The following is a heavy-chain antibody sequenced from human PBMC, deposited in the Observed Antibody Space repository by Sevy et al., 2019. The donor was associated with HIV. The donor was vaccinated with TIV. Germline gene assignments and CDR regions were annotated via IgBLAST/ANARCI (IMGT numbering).Heavy chain of an antibody. CDR1: GFTVNDKY. CDR3: VILFWSYRSGWSYFDY. J-gene: IGHJ4*02. D-gene: IGHD6-19*01. V-gene: IGHV3-66*02. CDR2: IFSSGST. Sequence: GGSLRLSCAISGFTVNDKYIIWVRQAPGKGLEWVSVIFSSGSTYYADSPKGRFTISRDNSKNTVYLQMNSLRAEDTAVYYCVILFWSYRSGWSYFDYWGQGTLVTVSS.